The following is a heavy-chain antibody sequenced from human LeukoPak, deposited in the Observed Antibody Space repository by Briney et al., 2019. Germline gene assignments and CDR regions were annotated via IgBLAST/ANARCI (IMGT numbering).Heavy chain of an antibody. D-gene: IGHD1-7*01. J-gene: IGHJ4*02. CDR2: IYPNTGGT. CDR1: RYSFTNYH. Sequence: GASVKVSCNTSRYSFTNYHMHWVRLAPGQGLEWMGHIYPNTGGTSYAQRSQGRVTMTSDTSVSTVYMELSSLISDDTAAYYCARENWYYDYWGQGTLVTVSS. V-gene: IGHV1-2*06. CDR3: ARENWYYDY.